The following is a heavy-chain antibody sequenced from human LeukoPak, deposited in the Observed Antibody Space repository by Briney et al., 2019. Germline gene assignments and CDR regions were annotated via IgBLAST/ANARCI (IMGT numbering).Heavy chain of an antibody. D-gene: IGHD3-10*01. CDR2: IYYTGST. CDR3: ARPASSGDDAFDI. CDR1: GGSISSYS. V-gene: IGHV4-59*01. J-gene: IGHJ3*02. Sequence: SETLSLTCTVSGGSISSYSWSWIRQPPGKGLEWIGYIYYTGSTNYNPSLKSRVTISIDTSKKQFSLKLGSVTAADTAVYYCARPASSGDDAFDIWGQGTMVTVSS.